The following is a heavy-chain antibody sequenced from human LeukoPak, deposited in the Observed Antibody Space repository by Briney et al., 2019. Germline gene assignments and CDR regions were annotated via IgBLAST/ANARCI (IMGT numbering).Heavy chain of an antibody. CDR3: AELGITMIGGV. CDR1: GFTLTRNH. J-gene: IGHJ6*04. D-gene: IGHD3-10*02. V-gene: IGHV3-21*01. CDR2: ISSSSSYI. Sequence: KPGGSLRLSCAASGFTLTRNHMNWVRQAPGKGLEWVSSISSSSSYIYYADSVKGRFTISRDNAKNSLYLQMNSLRAEDTAVYYCAELGITMIGGVWGKGTTVTISS.